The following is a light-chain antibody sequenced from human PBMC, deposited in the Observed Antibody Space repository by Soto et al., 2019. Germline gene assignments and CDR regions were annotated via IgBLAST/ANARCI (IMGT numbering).Light chain of an antibody. CDR2: ADS. Sequence: SYELTQPPSVSVAPGQTAIVTCDGNNIGSNSVHWYQQKPGRAPVLVVYADSDRPSGVPERFSGSNSGNTATLTISRVEAGDEADYYCQVVDSSTDELYVFGPGTKLTVL. CDR1: NIGSNS. CDR3: QVVDSSTDELYV. J-gene: IGLJ1*01. V-gene: IGLV3-21*02.